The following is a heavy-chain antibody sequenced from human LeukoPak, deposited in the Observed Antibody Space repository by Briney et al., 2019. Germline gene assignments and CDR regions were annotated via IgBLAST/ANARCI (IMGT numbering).Heavy chain of an antibody. J-gene: IGHJ5*02. D-gene: IGHD2-2*01. V-gene: IGHV3-23*01. CDR1: GFTFSRHG. CDR2: ISPSGDIK. CDR3: LSYCSSTSCYEIEWFDP. Sequence: GGSLRLSCVASGFTFSRHGMNWVRQAPGKGLEWVSGISPSGDIKYYVDSVKGRFTVSRDNSKNTLYLQINSLRDEDTAVYYCLSYCSSTSCYEIEWFDPWGQGTLVTVSS.